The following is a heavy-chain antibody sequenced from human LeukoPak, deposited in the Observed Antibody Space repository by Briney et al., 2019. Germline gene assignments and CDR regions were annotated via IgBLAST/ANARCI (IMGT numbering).Heavy chain of an antibody. V-gene: IGHV3-21*01. J-gene: IGHJ4*02. CDR2: ISSSSCYI. Sequence: GGSLRLSCAASGFTFSSYSMNWVRQAPGKGLEWVSSISSSSCYIYYADSVKGRFTISRDNAKNSLYLQMNSLRAEDTAVYYCARWYEYVWGSYRNRGFDYWGGRTLDTLSS. D-gene: IGHD3-16*02. CDR3: ARWYEYVWGSYRNRGFDY. CDR1: GFTFSSYS.